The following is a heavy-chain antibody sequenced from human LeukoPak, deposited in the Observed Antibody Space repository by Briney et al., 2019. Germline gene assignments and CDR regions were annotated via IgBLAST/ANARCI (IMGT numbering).Heavy chain of an antibody. CDR2: IGIAGDT. J-gene: IGHJ4*02. V-gene: IGHV3-13*01. Sequence: GGSLRLSCAASGFTFSSYDMHWDRQSTGKGLGWVSGIGIAGDTYHVDSVKGRFTISRENAKNSLYLQMNSLRAGDTAVYYCVRASRAAAGEFDYWGQGTLVTVSS. CDR1: GFTFSSYD. D-gene: IGHD6-13*01. CDR3: VRASRAAAGEFDY.